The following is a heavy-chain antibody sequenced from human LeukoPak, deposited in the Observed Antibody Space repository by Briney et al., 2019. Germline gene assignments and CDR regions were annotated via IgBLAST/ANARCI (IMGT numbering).Heavy chain of an antibody. J-gene: IGHJ5*02. CDR1: GGSITRFY. CDR3: ARAEGYNWFDP. V-gene: IGHV4-38-2*02. Sequence: SETLSLTCTVSGGSITRFYWGWIRQPPGKGLEWIGNIYHSGSTYYNPSLKSRGTISIDTSKNQFSLKLSSVTAADTAVYYCARAEGYNWFDPWGQGTLVTVSS. CDR2: IYHSGST.